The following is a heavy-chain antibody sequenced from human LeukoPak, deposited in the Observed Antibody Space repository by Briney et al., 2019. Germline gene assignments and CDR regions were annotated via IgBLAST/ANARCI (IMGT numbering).Heavy chain of an antibody. CDR1: GFTVSSSH. V-gene: IGHV3-53*01. CDR3: ARVYNYVFDY. Sequence: PGGSLRLSCAASGFTVSSSHMTWVRQAAGKGLEWVSFIYSGGDTSYADSVKGRFTISRDNSKNTLYLQMNRLRAEDTAVYYCARVYNYVFDYWGQGTLVTVSS. J-gene: IGHJ4*02. CDR2: IYSGGDT. D-gene: IGHD5-24*01.